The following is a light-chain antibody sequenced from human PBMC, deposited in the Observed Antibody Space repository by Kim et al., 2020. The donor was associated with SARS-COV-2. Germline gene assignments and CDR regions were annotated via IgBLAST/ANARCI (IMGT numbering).Light chain of an antibody. J-gene: IGKJ4*01. CDR2: GAS. Sequence: EIVLTQSPGTLSLSPGERATLSCRASQSINDNYLAWYQQKPGQAPRLLIYGASSGATGIPDRFSGSGSGTDFTLTISRLEPEDFAVYYCHQYGNSPTFGGGTKVDIK. CDR3: HQYGNSPT. CDR1: QSINDNY. V-gene: IGKV3-20*01.